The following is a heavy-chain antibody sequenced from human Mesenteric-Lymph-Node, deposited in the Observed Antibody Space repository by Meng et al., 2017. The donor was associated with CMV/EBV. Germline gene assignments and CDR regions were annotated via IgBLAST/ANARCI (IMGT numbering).Heavy chain of an antibody. D-gene: IGHD4-23*01. CDR2: INHSGST. J-gene: IGHJ4*02. Sequence: QGQLKQWGAGLCNPSETLSLTFAVYCGSFSGYYWSWIRQPPGKGLEWIGEINHSGSTNYNPSLKSRVTISVDTSKNQFSLKLSSVTAADTAVYYCARHQRWLKSEGGFNYWGQGTLVTVSS. CDR1: CGSFSGYY. V-gene: IGHV4-34*01. CDR3: ARHQRWLKSEGGFNY.